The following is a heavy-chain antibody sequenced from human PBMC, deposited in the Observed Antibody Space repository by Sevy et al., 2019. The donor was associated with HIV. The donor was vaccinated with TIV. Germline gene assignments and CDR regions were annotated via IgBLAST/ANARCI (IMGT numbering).Heavy chain of an antibody. CDR1: GINFKTYK. J-gene: IGHJ4*02. CDR3: ATSSGWALDY. V-gene: IGHV3-21*01. CDR2: ISFSGNYI. Sequence: GGYLRLSCVASGINFKTYKINWVRQTPGKGLEWVSSISFSGNYIYYADFAKGRFTSSRDNARNSLYLQMISLTAEDTAVYYCATSSGWALDYWGQGTLVTVSS. D-gene: IGHD6-19*01.